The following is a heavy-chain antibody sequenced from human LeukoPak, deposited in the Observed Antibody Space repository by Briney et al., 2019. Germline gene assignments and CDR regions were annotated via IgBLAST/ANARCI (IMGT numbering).Heavy chain of an antibody. CDR3: AKDTGPAAGITADY. CDR2: IRGSDDST. D-gene: IGHD6-13*01. V-gene: IGHV3-23*01. J-gene: IGHJ4*02. CDR1: GFTFSSYA. Sequence: GGSLRLPCAASGFTFSSYAMTWVRQAPGKGLEWVSTIRGSDDSTYYTDSVKGRFTISRDNSKNTLYLQMNSLRAEDTAIYYCAKDTGPAAGITADYWGQGTLVTVSS.